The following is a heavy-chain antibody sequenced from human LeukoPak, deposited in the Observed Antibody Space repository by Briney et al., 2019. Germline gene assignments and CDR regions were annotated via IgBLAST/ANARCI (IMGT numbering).Heavy chain of an antibody. V-gene: IGHV3-30*02. CDR3: AKDRCSNGIGCYYYYMDV. J-gene: IGHJ6*03. Sequence: GGSLRLSCAASGFTFSSYGMHWVRQAPGKGLEWVAYIQYDGSNEQYADSVKGRFSISRDSSRNILYLQMNSLRAEDTAVCYCAKDRCSNGIGCYYYYMDVWGKGTTVTISS. D-gene: IGHD2-8*01. CDR2: IQYDGSNE. CDR1: GFTFSSYG.